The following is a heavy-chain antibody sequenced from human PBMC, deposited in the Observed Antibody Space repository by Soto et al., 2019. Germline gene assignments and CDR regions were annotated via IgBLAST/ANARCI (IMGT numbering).Heavy chain of an antibody. CDR1: GFIFNDYA. CDR3: ARVLSLGGDY. J-gene: IGHJ4*02. V-gene: IGHV3-23*01. Sequence: EVQLLESGGTLAQPGESLRLSCAASGFIFNDYAMSWVRQAPGKGLEWVSGISGSGDTTNYAASVRGRFTISRDNSKGTLYLQMNTLRAEDTAVYHCARVLSLGGDYWGRGTLVTVSS. D-gene: IGHD3-16*01. CDR2: ISGSGDTT.